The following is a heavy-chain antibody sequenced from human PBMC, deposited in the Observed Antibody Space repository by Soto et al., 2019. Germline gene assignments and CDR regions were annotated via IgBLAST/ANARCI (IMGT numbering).Heavy chain of an antibody. Sequence: QLQLQESGPGLVKPSETLSLTCTVSGGSISSSSYYWGWIRQPPGKGLEWIGSIYYSGSTYYNPSLTSRVTISVDTSKNQFSLKLSSVTAADTAVYYCASGIVVVVAATLGDYYYGMDVWGQGTTVTVSS. CDR1: GGSISSSSYY. D-gene: IGHD2-15*01. J-gene: IGHJ6*02. CDR2: IYYSGST. CDR3: ASGIVVVVAATLGDYYYGMDV. V-gene: IGHV4-39*01.